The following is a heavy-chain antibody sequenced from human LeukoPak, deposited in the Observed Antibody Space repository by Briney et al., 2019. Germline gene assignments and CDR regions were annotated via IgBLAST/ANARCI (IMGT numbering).Heavy chain of an antibody. CDR2: IHYSGST. D-gene: IGHD5-12*01. J-gene: IGHJ4*02. CDR3: ARGLVVLSGYVFHLDY. Sequence: SETLSLTCTVSGGSISSYYWSWIRQPPGKGLEWIGYIHYSGSTNYNPSLKSRVTISVDTSKNQFSLKLSSVTAADTAVYHCARGLVVLSGYVFHLDYWGQGTLVTVSS. CDR1: GGSISSYY. V-gene: IGHV4-59*01.